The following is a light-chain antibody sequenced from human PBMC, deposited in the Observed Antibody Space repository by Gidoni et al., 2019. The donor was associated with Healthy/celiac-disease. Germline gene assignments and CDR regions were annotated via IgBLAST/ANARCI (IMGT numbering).Light chain of an antibody. J-gene: IGKJ2*01. V-gene: IGKV3-20*01. Sequence: EIVLTQSPGTLSLSPGERATLPCRASQSVSSTYLAWYQQKPGQAPRLLIYGASSRATDIPDRFSGSGSGTDFTLTISRLEPEDFAVYYCQQYGSSTETFGQGTKLEIK. CDR2: GAS. CDR1: QSVSSTY. CDR3: QQYGSSTET.